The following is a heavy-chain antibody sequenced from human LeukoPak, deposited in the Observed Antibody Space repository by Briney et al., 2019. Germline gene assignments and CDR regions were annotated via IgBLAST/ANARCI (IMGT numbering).Heavy chain of an antibody. CDR1: GFTFSSYG. CDR3: ARDKGRYSSSWYGPYFDY. V-gene: IGHV3-30*03. Sequence: PGRSLRLSCAASGFTFSSYGMHWVRQAPGKGLEWVAVISYDGSNKYYADSVKGRFTISRDNSKNSLYLQMNSLRAEDTAVYYCARDKGRYSSSWYGPYFDYWGQGTLVTVSS. J-gene: IGHJ4*02. D-gene: IGHD6-13*01. CDR2: ISYDGSNK.